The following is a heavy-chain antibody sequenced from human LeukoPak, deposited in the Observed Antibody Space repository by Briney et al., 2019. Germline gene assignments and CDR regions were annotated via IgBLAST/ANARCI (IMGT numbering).Heavy chain of an antibody. D-gene: IGHD6-6*01. CDR1: GFTFANYD. Sequence: GGSLRLSCAASGFTFANYDMSWVRQAPGKGLEWVANIKQDGSEKHYVDSVKGRFTISRDNAKNSLYLQMNSLRAEDTAVYFCSRAEYSPGYYSYDYYYMDVWGKGTTVTVSS. J-gene: IGHJ6*03. CDR2: IKQDGSEK. CDR3: SRAEYSPGYYSYDYYYMDV. V-gene: IGHV3-7*01.